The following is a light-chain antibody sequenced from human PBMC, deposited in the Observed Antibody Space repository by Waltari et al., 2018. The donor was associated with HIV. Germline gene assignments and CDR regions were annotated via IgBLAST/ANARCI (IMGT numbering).Light chain of an antibody. V-gene: IGLV1-51*01. CDR2: DTN. J-gene: IGLJ1*01. Sequence: SVLTQPPSVSAAPGQKVTISCSGNSSNFANNYVSWYHQLPGTAPKLLLYDTNKLPSGIPDRFSGSKSGTSATLGITGLQTGDEADYYCGTWDSSLSAEVFGTGTKVTVL. CDR1: SSNFANNY. CDR3: GTWDSSLSAEV.